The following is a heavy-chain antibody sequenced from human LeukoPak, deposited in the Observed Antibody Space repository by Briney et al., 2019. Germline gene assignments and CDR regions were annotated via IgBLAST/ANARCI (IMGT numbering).Heavy chain of an antibody. CDR3: ARATNYGDYEDDYGMDV. J-gene: IGHJ6*02. V-gene: IGHV1-2*04. CDR2: INPNSGGT. CDR1: GYTFTGYY. D-gene: IGHD4-17*01. Sequence: ASVKVSCKASGYTFTGYYMHWVRQALGQGLEWMGWINPNSGGTNYAQKFQGWVTMTRDTSFSTAYMELSRLRSDDTAVYYCARATNYGDYEDDYGMDVWGQGTTVTVSS.